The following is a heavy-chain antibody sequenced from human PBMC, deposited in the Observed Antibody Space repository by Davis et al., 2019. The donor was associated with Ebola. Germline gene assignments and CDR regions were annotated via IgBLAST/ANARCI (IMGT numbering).Heavy chain of an antibody. J-gene: IGHJ6*02. V-gene: IGHV1-18*01. D-gene: IGHD3-22*01. CDR2: INPNSGGT. CDR1: GYTFTSYG. Sequence: ASVKVSCKASGYTFTSYGISWVRQAPGQGLEWMGWINPNSGGTNYAQKFQGRVTITADKSTSTAYMELSSLRSEDTAVYYCARVLGYYDSSGYYFYYYYGMDVWGQGTTVTVSS. CDR3: ARVLGYYDSSGYYFYYYYGMDV.